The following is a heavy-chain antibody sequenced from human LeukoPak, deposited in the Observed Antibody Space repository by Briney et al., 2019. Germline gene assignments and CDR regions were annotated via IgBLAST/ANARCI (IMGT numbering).Heavy chain of an antibody. V-gene: IGHV3-23*01. Sequence: GGSLRLSCAASGFTFSSYGMSWVRQAPGKGLEWVPAISGSGGRTSYADSVKGRFTISRDNSKNTLYLQMNSLRAEDTAVYYCAKDTGPGVVPSPHDCWGQGTLVTVSS. CDR3: AKDTGPGVVPSPHDC. CDR2: ISGSGGRT. CDR1: GFTFSSYG. J-gene: IGHJ4*02. D-gene: IGHD2-21*01.